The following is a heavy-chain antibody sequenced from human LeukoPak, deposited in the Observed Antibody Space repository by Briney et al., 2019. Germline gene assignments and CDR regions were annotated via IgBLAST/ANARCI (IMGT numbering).Heavy chain of an antibody. CDR2: IRYDGSNK. D-gene: IGHD2-2*01. V-gene: IGHV3-30*02. CDR3: AKDGAPGYCSSTSCRSMDV. Sequence: GGSLRLSCAASGFTFSSYGMHWVRQAPGKGLEWVAFIRYDGSNKYYADSVKGRFTISRDNSKNTLYLQMNSLRAEDTAVYYCAKDGAPGYCSSTSCRSMDVWGKGPRSPSPQ. CDR1: GFTFSSYG. J-gene: IGHJ6*01.